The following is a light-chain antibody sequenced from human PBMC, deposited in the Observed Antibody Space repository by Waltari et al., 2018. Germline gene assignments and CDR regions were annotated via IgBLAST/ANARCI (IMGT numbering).Light chain of an antibody. CDR1: QSISRY. CDR3: QHHFRLPAT. Sequence: IMWTQSPGNLSLSPGERATLSCRASQSISRYLAWYQQKPGKAPRLLIYGASTRATGIPDRFSGSGSGTDFSLTISGLEPEDSAVYYCQHHFRLPATFGQGTKVEIK. J-gene: IGKJ1*01. V-gene: IGKV3-20*01. CDR2: GAS.